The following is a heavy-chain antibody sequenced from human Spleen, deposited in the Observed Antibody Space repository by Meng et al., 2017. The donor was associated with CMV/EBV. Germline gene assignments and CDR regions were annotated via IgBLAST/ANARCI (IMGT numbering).Heavy chain of an antibody. D-gene: IGHD1-26*01. CDR2: ISSYDSTT. CDR1: GFTFSSYE. Sequence: GESLKISCAASGFTFSSYEMNWVRQAPGKGLEWISYISSYDSTTYHADSVKGRFTISRDNAKNSLYLQMNYLRDEDTAVYYCSRGWGSDVWGQGTAVTVSS. V-gene: IGHV3-48*03. J-gene: IGHJ6*02. CDR3: SRGWGSDV.